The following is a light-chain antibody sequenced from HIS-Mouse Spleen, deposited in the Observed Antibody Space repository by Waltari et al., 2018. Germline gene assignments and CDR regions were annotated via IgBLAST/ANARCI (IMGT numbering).Light chain of an antibody. CDR1: VLPKKS. J-gene: IGLJ2*01. CDR2: EDS. CDR3: YSTDSSGNHRV. V-gene: IGLV3-10*01. Sequence: SYELTQPPSLSLSPVQPARIPRSGAVLPKKSAYWYQQKPGQAPVPVIYEDSKRPSGIPERFSGSSSGTMATLTTSGAQVEDEADYYCYSTDSSGNHRVFGGGTKLTVL.